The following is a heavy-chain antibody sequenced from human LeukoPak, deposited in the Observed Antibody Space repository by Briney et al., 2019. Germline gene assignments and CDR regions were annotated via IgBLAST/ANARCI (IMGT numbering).Heavy chain of an antibody. CDR3: ARDPATWWELPDNWFDP. V-gene: IGHV3-74*01. Sequence: TGGSLRLSCAASGFTFSSYWMHWVRQAPGKGLVWVSRINSDGSSTSYADSVKGRFTISRDNAKNTLYLQMNSLRAEDTAVYYCARDPATWWELPDNWFDPWGQGTLVTVSS. CDR1: GFTFSSYW. CDR2: INSDGSST. J-gene: IGHJ5*02. D-gene: IGHD1-26*01.